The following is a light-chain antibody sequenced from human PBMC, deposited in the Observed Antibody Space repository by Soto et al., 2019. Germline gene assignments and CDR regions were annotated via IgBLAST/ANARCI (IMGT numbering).Light chain of an antibody. V-gene: IGKV3-15*01. J-gene: IGKJ5*01. CDR1: QSVGTS. Sequence: EKVMTQSPDTLSVSPGERSTLSCRASQSVGTSLAWYQQKPGQAPRLLIYGASTRATGIPARFSGSGSGTEFTLTIGRLQSEDFAVYYCQQYSNWPPVITFGQGTRREIK. CDR3: QQYSNWPPVIT. CDR2: GAS.